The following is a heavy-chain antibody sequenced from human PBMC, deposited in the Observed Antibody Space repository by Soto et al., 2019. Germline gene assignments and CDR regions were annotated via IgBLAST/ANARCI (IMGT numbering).Heavy chain of an antibody. CDR3: AKMGFVLMELYYFHQ. CDR1: GFTFSSYT. Sequence: PGGSLRLSCTASGFTFSSYTMSWVRQAPGKELEWVSTISGNSGKTNYAESVKGRFSISRDNSKNTVHLQLDNLRAEDTAVYFCAKMGFVLMELYYFHQWGHGTLVTVSS. D-gene: IGHD2-8*01. CDR2: ISGNSGKT. V-gene: IGHV3-23*01. J-gene: IGHJ4*01.